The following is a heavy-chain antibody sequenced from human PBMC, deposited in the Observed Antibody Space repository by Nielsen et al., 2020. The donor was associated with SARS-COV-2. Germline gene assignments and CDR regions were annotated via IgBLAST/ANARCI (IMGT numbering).Heavy chain of an antibody. J-gene: IGHJ6*02. D-gene: IGHD6-6*01. Sequence: GESLKISCAASRFDFNDYNMNWVRQAPGKGLEWVAAISYDGNIGNYADSVKGRFTIFRDNSKNTLYLQMNSLRVEDTAVYYCVKWVQLDLGYYYHGMDVWGQGTTVTVSS. CDR1: RFDFNDYN. V-gene: IGHV3-30*18. CDR2: ISYDGNIG. CDR3: VKWVQLDLGYYYHGMDV.